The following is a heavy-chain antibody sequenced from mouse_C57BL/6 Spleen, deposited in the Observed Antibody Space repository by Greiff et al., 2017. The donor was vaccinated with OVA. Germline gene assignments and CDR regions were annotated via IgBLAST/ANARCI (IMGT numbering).Heavy chain of an antibody. CDR3: ARGTDYYGRGDY. J-gene: IGHJ2*01. V-gene: IGHV1-50*01. CDR1: GYTFTSYW. CDR2: IDPSDSYT. Sequence: VQLQQPGAELVKPGASVKLSCKASGYTFTSYWMQWVKQRPGQGLEWIGEIDPSDSYTNYNQKFKGKATLTVDTSSSTAYMQLSSLTSEDSAVYYCARGTDYYGRGDYWGQGTTLTVSS. D-gene: IGHD1-1*01.